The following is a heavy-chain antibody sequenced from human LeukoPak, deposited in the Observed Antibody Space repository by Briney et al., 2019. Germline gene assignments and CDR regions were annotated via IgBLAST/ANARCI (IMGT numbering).Heavy chain of an antibody. CDR1: GFTFSSYS. Sequence: PGGSLRLSCAASGFTFSSYSMNWVRQAPGKGLEWVSSISSSSSYIYYADSVKGRFTISRDNAKNSLYLQMNSLRAEDTAVYYCAREGTAMATRVYFDYWGQGTLVTVSS. CDR3: AREGTAMATRVYFDY. V-gene: IGHV3-21*01. J-gene: IGHJ4*02. CDR2: ISSSSSYI. D-gene: IGHD5-18*01.